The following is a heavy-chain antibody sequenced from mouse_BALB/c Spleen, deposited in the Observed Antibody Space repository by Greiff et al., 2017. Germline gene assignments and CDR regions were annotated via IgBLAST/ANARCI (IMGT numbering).Heavy chain of an antibody. CDR3: ASRDYRTGFAY. J-gene: IGHJ3*01. D-gene: IGHD2-14*01. Sequence: EVKLMESGPGLVKPSQSLSLTCSVTGYSITSGYYWNWIRQFPGNKLEWMGYISYDGSNNYNPSLKNRISITRDTSKNQFFLKLNSVTTEDTATYYCASRDYRTGFAYWGQGTLVTVSA. CDR2: ISYDGSN. CDR1: GYSITSGYY. V-gene: IGHV3-6*02.